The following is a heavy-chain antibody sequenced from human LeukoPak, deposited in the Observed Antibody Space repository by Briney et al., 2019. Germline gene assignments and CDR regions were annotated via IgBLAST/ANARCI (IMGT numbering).Heavy chain of an antibody. Sequence: ASVKVSCKVSGYTLTELSMHWVRQAPGKGLEWMGGFDPEDGETIYAQKFQGRVTMTEDTSTDTAYMELSSLRSEDTAVYYYATFAPARLGTTALYYYYGMDVWGQGTTVTVSS. D-gene: IGHD1-1*01. J-gene: IGHJ6*02. V-gene: IGHV1-24*01. CDR2: FDPEDGET. CDR1: GYTLTELS. CDR3: ATFAPARLGTTALYYYYGMDV.